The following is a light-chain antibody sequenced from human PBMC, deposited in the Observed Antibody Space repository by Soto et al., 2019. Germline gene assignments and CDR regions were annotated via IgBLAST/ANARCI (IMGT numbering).Light chain of an antibody. Sequence: QSALTQPASVSGSPGQSITISCTGTSSDVGSYNLVSWYQQHPGKAPKLMIYEGSKRPSGVSNRFAGSKSGNTASLTISGLQAEDEADYYCCSYAGRGVLFGGGTKLTVL. CDR1: SSDVGSYNL. CDR3: CSYAGRGVL. CDR2: EGS. V-gene: IGLV2-23*01. J-gene: IGLJ2*01.